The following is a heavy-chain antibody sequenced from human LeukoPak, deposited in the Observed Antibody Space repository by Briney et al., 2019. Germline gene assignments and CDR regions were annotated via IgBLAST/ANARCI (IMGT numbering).Heavy chain of an antibody. D-gene: IGHD1-26*01. J-gene: IGHJ4*02. CDR1: GGSISSYY. CDR3: ARHFGGATYYFDY. V-gene: IGHV4-59*08. CDR2: IYYSGST. Sequence: PSETLSLTCTVSGGSISSYYWSWIRQPPGKGLEWIGYIYYSGSTNYNPSLKSRVTISVDTSKNQFSLKLSSVTAADTAVYYCARHFGGATYYFDYWGQGTLVTVSS.